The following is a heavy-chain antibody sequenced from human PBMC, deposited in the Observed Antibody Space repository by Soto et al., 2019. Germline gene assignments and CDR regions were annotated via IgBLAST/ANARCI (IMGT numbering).Heavy chain of an antibody. V-gene: IGHV3-30-3*01. CDR1: GFTFSSYA. J-gene: IGHJ4*02. Sequence: QVQLVESGGGVVQPGRSLRLSCAASGFTFSSYAMHWVRQAPGKGLEWVAVISYDGSNKYYADSVKGRFTISRDNSKNXXYXQXSSLRAEDTAVYYCARGRHIVVVPAWDAVWGDYFDYWGQGTLVTVSS. CDR2: ISYDGSNK. CDR3: ARGRHIVVVPAWDAVWGDYFDY. D-gene: IGHD2-21*02.